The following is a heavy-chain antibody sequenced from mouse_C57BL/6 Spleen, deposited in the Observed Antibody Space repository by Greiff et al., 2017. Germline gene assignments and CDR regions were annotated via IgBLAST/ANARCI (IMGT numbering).Heavy chain of an antibody. D-gene: IGHD1-1*01. CDR1: GFTFSSYG. CDR2: ISSGGSYT. J-gene: IGHJ1*03. CDR3: ARVYGSTWYFDV. Sequence: EVMLVESGGDLVKPGGSLKLSCAASGFTFSSYGMSWVRQTPDKRLEWVATISSGGSYTYYPDSVKGRFTISRDNAKNTLYLQMSSLKSEDTAMYYCARVYGSTWYFDVWGTGTTVTVSS. V-gene: IGHV5-6*01.